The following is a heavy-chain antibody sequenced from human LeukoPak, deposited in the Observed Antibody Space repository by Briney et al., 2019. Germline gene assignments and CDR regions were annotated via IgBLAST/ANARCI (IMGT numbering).Heavy chain of an antibody. D-gene: IGHD4-17*01. CDR3: AKDLGEDRYFDL. Sequence: PGGSLRLSCAASGFTFSSYAMSWVRQAPGKGLEWVSAISGSGGSTYYADSVKGRFTISRDNSKNTLYLQMDSLGAEDTAVYYCAKDLGEDRYFDLWGRGTLVTVSS. J-gene: IGHJ2*01. CDR1: GFTFSSYA. V-gene: IGHV3-23*01. CDR2: ISGSGGST.